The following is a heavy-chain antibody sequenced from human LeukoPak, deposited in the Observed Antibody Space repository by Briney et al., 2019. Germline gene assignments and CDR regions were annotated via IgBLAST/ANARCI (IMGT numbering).Heavy chain of an antibody. D-gene: IGHD6-6*01. CDR1: GFNLDDYG. Sequence: RAGGSLRPSCVASGFNLDDYGMSWLRQAPGKGVEWVSGVNWNGGSTDYADSVKGRFTISRDNANNSLYLQMDSLRAEDTALYYCAREQLVDYNYYYMDVWGKGTTVTVSS. CDR3: AREQLVDYNYYYMDV. V-gene: IGHV3-20*04. CDR2: VNWNGGST. J-gene: IGHJ6*03.